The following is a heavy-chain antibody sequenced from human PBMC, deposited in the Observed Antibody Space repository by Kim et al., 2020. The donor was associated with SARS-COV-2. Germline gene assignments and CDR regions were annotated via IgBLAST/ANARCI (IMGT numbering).Heavy chain of an antibody. J-gene: IGHJ3*02. D-gene: IGHD2-15*01. V-gene: IGHV3-13*01. Sequence: GRFTISRENAKNSLYLQMNSLRAGDTAVYYCARHCSGGSCYPKGYDAFDIWGQGTMVTVSS. CDR3: ARHCSGGSCYPKGYDAFDI.